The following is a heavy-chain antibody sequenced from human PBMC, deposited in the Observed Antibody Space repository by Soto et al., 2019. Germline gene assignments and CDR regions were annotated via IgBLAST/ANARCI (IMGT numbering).Heavy chain of an antibody. V-gene: IGHV4-31*03. D-gene: IGHD4-17*01. Sequence: SETLSLTCTVSGGSISSGNYYWTWIRQRPGKGLEWIGYIFHSGRTYFHPSLKSRVTISVDTSRNQFSLNLSSVTAADTAVYYCARDRSTVSYDAFDVWGQGTMVTVSS. J-gene: IGHJ3*01. CDR3: ARDRSTVSYDAFDV. CDR2: IFHSGRT. CDR1: GGSISSGNYY.